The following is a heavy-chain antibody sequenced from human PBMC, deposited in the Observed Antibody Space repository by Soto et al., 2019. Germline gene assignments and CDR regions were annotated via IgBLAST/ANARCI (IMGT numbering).Heavy chain of an antibody. CDR1: GVSIISHY. CDR2: IYAGGST. V-gene: IGHV3-53*01. CDR3: ASGENGYNKCYFDL. Sequence: EVRLVESGGGVIQPGGSLRLSCAASGVSIISHYMAWVRQAPGKGLEWISLIYAGGSTFYADSVKGRITISRDNSKNTLYLHMDSLTAEDTAVYYCASGENGYNKCYFDLWGQGTLVTVSS. J-gene: IGHJ4*02. D-gene: IGHD5-12*01.